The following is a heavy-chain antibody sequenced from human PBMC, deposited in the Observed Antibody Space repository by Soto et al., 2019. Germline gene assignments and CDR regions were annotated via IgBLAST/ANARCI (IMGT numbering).Heavy chain of an antibody. CDR2: ISGSGGNT. D-gene: IGHD3-3*01. Sequence: GGSLRLSCEASGITFRSHAMSWVRQAPGKGLEWVSVISGSGGNTDYADSVKGRLTISRDNSKNTLFLQMNSLRAEDTAVYYCAKDPSDDFWSGYSGDVDYWGQGTLVTVSS. CDR1: GITFRSHA. V-gene: IGHV3-23*01. CDR3: AKDPSDDFWSGYSGDVDY. J-gene: IGHJ4*02.